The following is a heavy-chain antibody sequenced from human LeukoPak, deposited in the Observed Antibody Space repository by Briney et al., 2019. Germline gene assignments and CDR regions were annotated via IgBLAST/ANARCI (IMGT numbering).Heavy chain of an antibody. V-gene: IGHV3-30*01. J-gene: IGHJ6*03. CDR1: GFRISSHV. CDR2: ISYDGSNK. D-gene: IGHD3-3*01. CDR3: ARDSLLYYDFRSGYSQSYYMDV. Sequence: PERSLRLSCAASGFRISSHVIHWVRQAPGKGLEWVAVISYDGSNKYYADSVKGRFTISRDNSKNTLYLQMNSLRAEDTAVYYCARDSLLYYDFRSGYSQSYYMDVWGKGTTVTVSS.